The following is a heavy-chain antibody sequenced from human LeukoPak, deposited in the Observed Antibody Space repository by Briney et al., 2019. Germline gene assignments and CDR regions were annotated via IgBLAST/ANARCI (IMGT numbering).Heavy chain of an antibody. V-gene: IGHV1-18*01. CDR3: ARGAGGYAYSSSWYDAFDI. CDR1: GYTFTSYG. D-gene: IGHD6-13*01. Sequence: ASVKVSCKASGYTFTSYGISWVRQAPGQGLEWMGWISAYNGNTNYAQKLQGRVTITTDESTSTAYMELSSLRSEDTAVYYCARGAGGYAYSSSWYDAFDIWGQGTMVTVSS. J-gene: IGHJ3*02. CDR2: ISAYNGNT.